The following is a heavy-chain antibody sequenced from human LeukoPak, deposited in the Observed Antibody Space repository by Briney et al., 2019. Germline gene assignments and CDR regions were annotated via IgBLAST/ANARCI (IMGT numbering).Heavy chain of an antibody. V-gene: IGHV3-23*01. J-gene: IGHJ6*02. CDR3: AEESYCSSTSCLDYYYYGMDV. CDR1: GFTFSSYA. D-gene: IGHD2-2*01. Sequence: GGSLRLSCAASGFTFSSYAMSWVRQAPGKGLEWVSAISGSVGRIYYADSVKGRFTISRDNSKNTLYLQMNSLRAEDTAVYYCAEESYCSSTSCLDYYYYGMDVWGQGTTVTVSS. CDR2: ISGSVGRI.